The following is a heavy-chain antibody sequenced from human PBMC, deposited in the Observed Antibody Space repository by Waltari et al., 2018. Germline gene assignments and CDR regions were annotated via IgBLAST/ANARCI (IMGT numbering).Heavy chain of an antibody. Sequence: QVQLNESGPGVGKPSETLAPTCTVSDASVTSHHWGCIRQPPGKGLEWIGYLYYTGRVNCNPSVSCRLTLSVDTSRKQFSLNLRSVTAADKAIYYCVRDRGGFSHFDLFLYIWSQGKMVTVSS. CDR3: VRDRGGFSHFDLFLYI. D-gene: IGHD3-9*01. CDR1: DASVTSHH. V-gene: IGHV4-59*02. J-gene: IGHJ3*02. CDR2: LYYTGRV.